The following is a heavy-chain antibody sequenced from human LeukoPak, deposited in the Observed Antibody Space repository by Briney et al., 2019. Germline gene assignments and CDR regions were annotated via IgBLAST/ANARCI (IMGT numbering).Heavy chain of an antibody. V-gene: IGHV3-74*01. CDR1: GFIFSLYC. J-gene: IGHJ4*02. CDR3: VRDFRSADY. CDR2: ICPDGTGI. Sequence: QSGGSLRLSCAASGFIFSLYCMHWVRQAPGMGPMWVSRICPDGTGISYADSVKARFTTSRDNAKNTVYLQMNGLREEDTAVYYCVRDFRSADYWGQGTLVTVSS.